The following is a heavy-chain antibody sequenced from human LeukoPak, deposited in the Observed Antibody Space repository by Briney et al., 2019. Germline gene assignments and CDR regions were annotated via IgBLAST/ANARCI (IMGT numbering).Heavy chain of an antibody. D-gene: IGHD3-3*01. Sequence: GGSLRLSCAASGFTVSSNYMSWVRQAPGKGLEWVSVIYSGGSTYYADSVKGRFTISRDNSKNTLYLQMNSLRAEDTAVCYCARGDFWSGYPTYWGQGTLVTVSS. CDR3: ARGDFWSGYPTY. CDR2: IYSGGST. J-gene: IGHJ4*02. V-gene: IGHV3-53*01. CDR1: GFTVSSNY.